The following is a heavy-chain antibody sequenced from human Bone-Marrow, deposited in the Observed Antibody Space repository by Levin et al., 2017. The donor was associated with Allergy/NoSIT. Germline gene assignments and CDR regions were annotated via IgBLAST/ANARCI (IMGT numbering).Heavy chain of an antibody. J-gene: IGHJ4*02. CDR1: GDSISPYY. Sequence: PSETLSLTCTVSGDSISPYYWSWIRQPPGKGLEWMGYISYTGRPNYSPSLKSRVSMSLDTSKNQFSLQLRSVTAADTAVYYCARSRYADYVDYWGQGTQVTVSS. CDR3: ARSRYADYVDY. D-gene: IGHD2-2*01. CDR2: ISYTGRP. V-gene: IGHV4-59*01.